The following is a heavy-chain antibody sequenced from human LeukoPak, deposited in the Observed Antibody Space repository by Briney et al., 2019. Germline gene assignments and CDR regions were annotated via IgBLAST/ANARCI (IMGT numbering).Heavy chain of an antibody. CDR1: GGTFSSYA. CDR2: IIPIFGTA. CDR3: AGAFSSCSSTSCHWFDP. V-gene: IGHV1-69*05. D-gene: IGHD2-2*01. J-gene: IGHJ5*02. Sequence: SAKVSCKASGGTFSSYAISWVRQAPGQGLEWMGRIIPIFGTANYAQKFQGRVTITTDESTSTAYMELSSLRSEDTAVYYCAGAFSSCSSTSCHWFDPWGQGTLVTVSS.